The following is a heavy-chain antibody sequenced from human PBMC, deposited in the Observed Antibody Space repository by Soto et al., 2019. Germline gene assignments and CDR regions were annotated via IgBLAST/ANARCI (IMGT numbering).Heavy chain of an antibody. J-gene: IGHJ6*03. CDR1: GFTFSSYS. V-gene: IGHV3-48*01. CDR3: ARDGSQLADYYYYMDV. CDR2: ISSSSSTI. Sequence: EVQLVESGGGLVQPGGSLRLSCAASGFTFSSYSMNWVRQAPGKGLEWVSYISSSSSTIYYAGSVKGRFTISRDNAKNALYLQMNSLRAEDTAVYYCARDGSQLADYYYYMDVWGKGTTLTVSS.